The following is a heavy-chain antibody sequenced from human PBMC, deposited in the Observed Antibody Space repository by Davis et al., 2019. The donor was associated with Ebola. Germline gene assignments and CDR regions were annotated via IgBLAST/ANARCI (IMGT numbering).Heavy chain of an antibody. CDR3: AASYGMDV. Sequence: MPSETLSLTCAVSGGFVSSGGYSWSWIRQPPGKGLEWIGYYYYTGSTYYSPSLKSRVTISVDTSKNQFSLKLSSVTAADTAVYYCAASYGMDVWGQGTTVTVSS. CDR1: GGFVSSGGYS. V-gene: IGHV4-30-4*07. J-gene: IGHJ6*02. CDR2: YYYTGST.